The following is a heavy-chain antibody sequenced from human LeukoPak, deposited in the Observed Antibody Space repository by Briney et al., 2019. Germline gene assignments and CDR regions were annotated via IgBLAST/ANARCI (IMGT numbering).Heavy chain of an antibody. D-gene: IGHD3-3*01. J-gene: IGHJ3*02. CDR3: ASSPRPYYDFWSGYGAFDI. CDR1: GFTFSSYW. V-gene: IGHV3-7*01. CDR2: IKQDGSEK. Sequence: GGSLRFSCAASGFTFSSYWMSGFRQAQGKGLEGVAKIKQDGSEKYYVDSVKGRFTISRDNAKNSLYLQMNSLRAEDTAVYYCASSPRPYYDFWSGYGAFDIWGQGTMVTVSS.